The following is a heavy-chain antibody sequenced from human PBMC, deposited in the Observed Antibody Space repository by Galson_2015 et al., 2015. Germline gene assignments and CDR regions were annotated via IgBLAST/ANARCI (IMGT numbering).Heavy chain of an antibody. D-gene: IGHD2-2*01. CDR2: INPSGGST. J-gene: IGHJ3*02. Sequence: SVKVSCKASGHTFTSYYMHWVRQAPGQGLEWMGIINPSGGSTSYAQKFQGRVTMTRDTSTSTVYMELSSLRSEDTAVYYCARGEGGYCSSTSCYSGSGAFDIWGQGTMVTVSS. CDR1: GHTFTSYY. CDR3: ARGEGGYCSSTSCYSGSGAFDI. V-gene: IGHV1-46*01.